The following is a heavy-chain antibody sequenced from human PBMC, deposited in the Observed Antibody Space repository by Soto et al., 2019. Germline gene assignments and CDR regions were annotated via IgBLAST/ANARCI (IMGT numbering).Heavy chain of an antibody. V-gene: IGHV4-31*06. CDR2: IYYRGSA. Sequence: PTETLSLTCTLARDSIGIGNYYSSWIRHLPGKGLELIGNIYYRGSAYYKPSLESRRTVSVDTSKNHFSLKVSSVTAADTAVYFWAVSNPTSGPTCASWGQVTLVTVSS. CDR1: RDSIGIGNYY. D-gene: IGHD6-19*01. CDR3: AVSNPTSGPTCAS. J-gene: IGHJ5*02.